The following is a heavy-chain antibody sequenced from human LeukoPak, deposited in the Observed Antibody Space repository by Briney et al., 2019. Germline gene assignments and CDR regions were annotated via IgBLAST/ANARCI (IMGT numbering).Heavy chain of an antibody. CDR1: GFTVSNNY. V-gene: IGHV3-66*01. J-gene: IGHJ5*02. D-gene: IGHD3-10*01. CDR2: IQTGGNI. Sequence: GGSLRLSCAASGFTVSNNYMSWVRQTPGKGLEWVSVIQTGGNIFHADSVKGRFTISRDTSKNTVYLQMNSLRGEDTAVYYCARVDGYYGSGSWFAPWGQGTQVTVSS. CDR3: ARVDGYYGSGSWFAP.